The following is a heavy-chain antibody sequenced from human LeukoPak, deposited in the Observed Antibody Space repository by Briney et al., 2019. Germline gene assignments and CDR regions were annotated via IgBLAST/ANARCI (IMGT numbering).Heavy chain of an antibody. Sequence: ASVKVSRKASGYTFTGYYMHWVRQAPGQGLEWMGRINPNSGGTNYAQKFQGRVTMTRDTSISTAYMELSRLRSDDTAVYYCARVPLHDRNDYYYPHWGQGTVVTVSS. CDR2: INPNSGGT. CDR1: GYTFTGYY. CDR3: ARVPLHDRNDYYYPH. D-gene: IGHD3-22*01. V-gene: IGHV1-2*06. J-gene: IGHJ1*01.